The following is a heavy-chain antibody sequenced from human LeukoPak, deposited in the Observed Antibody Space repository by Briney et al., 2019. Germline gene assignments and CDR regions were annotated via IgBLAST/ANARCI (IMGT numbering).Heavy chain of an antibody. J-gene: IGHJ5*02. V-gene: IGHV1-2*02. D-gene: IGHD3-9*01. Sequence: ASVKVSCKASGYTFTGYYMHWVRQAPGQGLEWMGWINPNSGGTNYAQKFQGRVTITADESTSTAYMELSSLRSEDTAVYYCARDRGRRYFDWLLSLRWFDPWGQGTLVTVSS. CDR2: INPNSGGT. CDR1: GYTFTGYY. CDR3: ARDRGRRYFDWLLSLRWFDP.